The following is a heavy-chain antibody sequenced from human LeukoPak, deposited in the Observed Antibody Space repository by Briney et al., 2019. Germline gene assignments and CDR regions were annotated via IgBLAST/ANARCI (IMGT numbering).Heavy chain of an antibody. V-gene: IGHV4-39*02. CDR3: AREFNGSPDY. J-gene: IGHJ4*02. CDR2: IRYSGRT. CDR1: GGSISSNTYY. D-gene: IGHD6-25*01. Sequence: SETLSLTCTVSGGSISSNTYYWSWIRQPPGKGLEWIGSIRYSGRTYYKPSLKSRVTLSVDTSKNQLLLNLRSVTAADTAMYYCAREFNGSPDYLGQGTLVTSPQ.